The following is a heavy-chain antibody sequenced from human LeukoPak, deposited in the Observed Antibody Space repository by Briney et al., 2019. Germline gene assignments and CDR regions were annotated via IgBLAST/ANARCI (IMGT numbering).Heavy chain of an antibody. V-gene: IGHV3-66*01. Sequence: GGSLRLSCGASGFTVSSNYMTWVRQAPGKGLEWVSVIYSGGKTYSADSVQGRFTVSRDISKNTLFLQMNSLRAEDTAVYYCAKDKELAIPDYWGQGTLVTVSS. CDR2: IYSGGKT. CDR3: AKDKELAIPDY. CDR1: GFTVSSNY. J-gene: IGHJ4*02. D-gene: IGHD1-1*01.